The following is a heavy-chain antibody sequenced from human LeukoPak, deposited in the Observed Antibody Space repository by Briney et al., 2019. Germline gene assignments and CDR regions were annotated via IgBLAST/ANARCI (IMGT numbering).Heavy chain of an antibody. CDR2: IYYSGST. CDR1: GGSISSHY. CDR3: ARARHYYDSSGYYHGYFDY. J-gene: IGHJ4*02. D-gene: IGHD3-22*01. Sequence: SETLSLTCTVSGGSISSHYWSWIRQPPGKGLEWIGYIYYSGSTNYNPSLKSRVTISVDTSKNQFSLKLSSVTAADTAVYYCARARHYYDSSGYYHGYFDYWGQGTLVTVSS. V-gene: IGHV4-59*11.